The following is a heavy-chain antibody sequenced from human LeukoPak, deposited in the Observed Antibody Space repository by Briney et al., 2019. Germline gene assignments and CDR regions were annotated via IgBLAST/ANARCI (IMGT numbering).Heavy chain of an antibody. CDR3: ARDRYSSSWYWFDP. CDR1: GFTFSSYW. Sequence: GGSLRLSCAASGFTFSSYWMSWVRQAPGKGLEWVANIKQDGSEKYYVDSVKGRFTISRDNAKNSLYLQMNSLRAEDTAVYYCARDRYSSSWYWFDPWGQGTLVTVSS. D-gene: IGHD6-13*01. J-gene: IGHJ5*02. CDR2: IKQDGSEK. V-gene: IGHV3-7*01.